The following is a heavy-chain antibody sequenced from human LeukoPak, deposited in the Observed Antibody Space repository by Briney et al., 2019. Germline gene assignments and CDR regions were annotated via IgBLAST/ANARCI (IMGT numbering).Heavy chain of an antibody. CDR3: ARGQQLDLYYFDY. Sequence: GSSVKVSCKASGGTFSSYAISWVRQAPGQGLEWMGGIIPIFGTANYAQKFQGRITITTDESTSTAYMELSSLRSGDTAVYYCARGQQLDLYYFDYWGQGTLVTVSS. CDR2: IIPIFGTA. V-gene: IGHV1-69*05. D-gene: IGHD6-13*01. CDR1: GGTFSSYA. J-gene: IGHJ4*02.